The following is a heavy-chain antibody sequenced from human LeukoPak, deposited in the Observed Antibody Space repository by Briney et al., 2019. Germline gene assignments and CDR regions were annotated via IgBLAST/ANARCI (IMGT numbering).Heavy chain of an antibody. CDR1: GFTFDDYA. V-gene: IGHV3-9*01. CDR2: ISWNSGSI. J-gene: IGHJ4*02. CDR3: AKDVGATGQSYYFDY. Sequence: GGSLRLSCAASGFTFDDYAMHWVRHAPGKGLEWVSGISWNSGSIGYADSVKGRFTISRDNAKNSLYLQMNSLRAEDTALYYCAKDVGATGQSYYFDYWGQGTLVTVSS. D-gene: IGHD1-26*01.